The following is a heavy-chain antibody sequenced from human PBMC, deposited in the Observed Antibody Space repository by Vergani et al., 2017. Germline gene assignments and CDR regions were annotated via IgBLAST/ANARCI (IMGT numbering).Heavy chain of an antibody. CDR1: GYTFTGYY. Sequence: QVQLVQSGAEVKKPGASVKVSCKASGYTFTGYYMHWVRQAPGQGLEWMGWINPNSGGTNYAQKFQGRVTMTRDTSISTAYMELSRLGSDDTAVYYCARDQGGCSSTSCYVWFDPWGQGTLVTVSS. J-gene: IGHJ5*02. V-gene: IGHV1-2*02. CDR3: ARDQGGCSSTSCYVWFDP. D-gene: IGHD2-2*01. CDR2: INPNSGGT.